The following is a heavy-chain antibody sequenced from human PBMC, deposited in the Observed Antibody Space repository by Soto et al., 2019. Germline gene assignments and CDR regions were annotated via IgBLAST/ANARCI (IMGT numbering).Heavy chain of an antibody. Sequence: SETLSLTCAVSGASIGTNNWWSWVRQPPGKGLEWIGEVYHSGTTNCNPSLKSRVTISIDKSKNQFSLTLTSMTAADTALYYCAVPGRGDFDYWSQGTLVT. D-gene: IGHD5-12*01. J-gene: IGHJ4*02. V-gene: IGHV4-4*02. CDR3: AVPGRGDFDY. CDR2: VYHSGTT. CDR1: GASIGTNNW.